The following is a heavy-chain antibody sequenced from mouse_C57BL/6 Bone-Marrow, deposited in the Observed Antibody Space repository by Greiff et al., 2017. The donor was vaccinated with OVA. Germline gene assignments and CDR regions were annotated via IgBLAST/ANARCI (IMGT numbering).Heavy chain of an antibody. V-gene: IGHV1-72*01. J-gene: IGHJ2*01. CDR3: ARGCGGLRRNYFDY. D-gene: IGHD2-4*01. CDR2: IDPNSGGT. Sequence: QVHVKQPGAELVKPGASVKLSCKASGYTFTSYWMHWVKQRPGRGLEWIGRIDPNSGGTKYNEKFKSKATLTVDKPSSTAYMQLSSLTSEASAVYYCARGCGGLRRNYFDYWGQGTTLTVSS. CDR1: GYTFTSYW.